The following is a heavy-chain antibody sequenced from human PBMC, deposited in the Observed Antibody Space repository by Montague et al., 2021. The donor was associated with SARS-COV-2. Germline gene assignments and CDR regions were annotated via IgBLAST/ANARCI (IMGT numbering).Heavy chain of an antibody. D-gene: IGHD6-19*01. J-gene: IGHJ6*03. CDR3: VRHGGGWYVYSYYMDV. Sequence: SETLSLTCNVSPGSISSFFWSWIRQPPGGGLEWIGYIYYDGRSDYNPSLKSRATISMDTSKNQFSLRLTSVTAADTAVYYCVRHGGGWYVYSYYMDVWGKGTTVIVSS. CDR2: IYYDGRS. CDR1: PGSISSFF. V-gene: IGHV4-59*08.